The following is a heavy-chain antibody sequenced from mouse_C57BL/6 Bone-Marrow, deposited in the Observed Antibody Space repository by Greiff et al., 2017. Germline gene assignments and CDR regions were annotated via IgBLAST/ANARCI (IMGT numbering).Heavy chain of an antibody. J-gene: IGHJ2*01. V-gene: IGHV1-50*01. Sequence: QVHVKQPGAELVKPGASVKLSCKASGYTFTSYWMQWVKQRPGQGLEWIGEIDPSDSYTNYNQKFKGKATLTVDTSTSTAYMQLSSLTSEDSAVYYCARCEYDGYYFDYWGQGTTLTVSS. CDR1: GYTFTSYW. CDR3: ARCEYDGYYFDY. D-gene: IGHD2-3*01. CDR2: IDPSDSYT.